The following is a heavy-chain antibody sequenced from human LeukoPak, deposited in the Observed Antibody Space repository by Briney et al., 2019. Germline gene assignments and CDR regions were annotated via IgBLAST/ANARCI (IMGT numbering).Heavy chain of an antibody. D-gene: IGHD6-19*01. CDR3: ARAVAGAGWFDP. CDR2: IYYSGST. J-gene: IGHJ5*02. CDR1: GGSFSGYY. V-gene: IGHV4-59*01. Sequence: SETLSLTCAVYGGSFSGYYWSWIRQPPGKGLEWIGDIYYSGSTNYSPSLKSRVTISVDTSKNQFSLKVNSVTAADTAVYYCARAVAGAGWFDPWGQGTLVTVSS.